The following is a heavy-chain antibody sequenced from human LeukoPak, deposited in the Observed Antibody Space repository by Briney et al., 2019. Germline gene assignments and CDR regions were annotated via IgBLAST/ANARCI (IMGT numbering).Heavy chain of an antibody. D-gene: IGHD5-18*01. CDR2: IYYSGST. J-gene: IGHJ4*02. CDR1: GGSISSYY. Sequence: SETLSLTCTVSGGSISSYYWSWIRQPPGRGLEWIGYIYYSGSTNYNPSLKSRVTISVDTSKNQFSLKLSSVTAADTAVYYCARGAAGYSYGWGQGTLVTVSS. CDR3: ARGAAGYSYG. V-gene: IGHV4-59*01.